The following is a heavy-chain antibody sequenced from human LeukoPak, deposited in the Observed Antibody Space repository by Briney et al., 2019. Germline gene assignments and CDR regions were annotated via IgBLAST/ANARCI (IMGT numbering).Heavy chain of an antibody. CDR1: GGSISSSSYY. D-gene: IGHD6-19*01. CDR3: AGVLGYSSGWYLGGHDAFDI. J-gene: IGHJ3*02. CDR2: IYYSGST. Sequence: SETLSLTCTVSGGSISSSSYYWGWIRQPPGKGLERIGSIYYSGSTYYNPSLKSRVTISVDTSKNQFSLKLSSVTAADTAVYYCAGVLGYSSGWYLGGHDAFDIWGQGTMVTVSS. V-gene: IGHV4-39*01.